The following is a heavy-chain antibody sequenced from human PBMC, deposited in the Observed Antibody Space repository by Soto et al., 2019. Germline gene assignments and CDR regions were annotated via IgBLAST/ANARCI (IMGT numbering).Heavy chain of an antibody. Sequence: GASVKVSCKASGYTFTSYYMHWVRQAPGQGLEWMGIINPSGGSTSYAQKFQGRVTMTRDTSTSTVYMELSSLRSEDTAVYYCATDRVVVVVSSRTMGYWGQGTLVTVSS. J-gene: IGHJ4*02. CDR3: ATDRVVVVVSSRTMGY. CDR2: INPSGGST. CDR1: GYTFTSYY. D-gene: IGHD2-15*01. V-gene: IGHV1-46*03.